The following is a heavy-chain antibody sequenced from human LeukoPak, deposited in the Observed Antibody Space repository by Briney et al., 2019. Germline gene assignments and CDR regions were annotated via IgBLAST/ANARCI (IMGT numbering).Heavy chain of an antibody. D-gene: IGHD2-2*01. CDR1: GYTFASYY. CDR2: INPSGGST. V-gene: IGHV1-46*01. Sequence: GASVKVSCKASGYTFASYYMHWVRQAPGQGLEWRGVINPSGGSTSYALKFQRRVTMTRDTSTSTVYMELGSLRSEDTAVYYCARDPSIVVVSTASQPVFYFDYWGQGTLVTVSS. J-gene: IGHJ4*02. CDR3: ARDPSIVVVSTASQPVFYFDY.